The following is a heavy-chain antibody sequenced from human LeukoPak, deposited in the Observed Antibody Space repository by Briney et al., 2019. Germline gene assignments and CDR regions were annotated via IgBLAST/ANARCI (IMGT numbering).Heavy chain of an antibody. V-gene: IGHV3-23*01. D-gene: IGHD3-9*01. CDR1: GFTFSSYA. CDR2: ISGSGTAT. CDR3: ARRGIDWGFLDY. J-gene: IGHJ4*02. Sequence: GGSLRLSCAASGFTFSSYAMNWVRQAPGKGLEWVSTISGSGTATYYADSVRGRFTISSDISKNTLDLQMSSLRSEDTAVYYCARRGIDWGFLDYWGQGILVTVSS.